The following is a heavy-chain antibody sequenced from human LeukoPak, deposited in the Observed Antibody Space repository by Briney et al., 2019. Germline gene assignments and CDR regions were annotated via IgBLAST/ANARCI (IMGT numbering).Heavy chain of an antibody. CDR3: ATPYDSSGYYLDY. D-gene: IGHD3-22*01. CDR2: ISGSGGST. Sequence: PGGSLRLSCAASGFTFSSYAMSWVRQPPGKGLEWVSPISGSGGSTYYADSVKGRFTISRDNSKNTLYLQMNSLRAEDTAVYYCATPYDSSGYYLDYWGQGTLVTVSS. J-gene: IGHJ4*02. CDR1: GFTFSSYA. V-gene: IGHV3-23*01.